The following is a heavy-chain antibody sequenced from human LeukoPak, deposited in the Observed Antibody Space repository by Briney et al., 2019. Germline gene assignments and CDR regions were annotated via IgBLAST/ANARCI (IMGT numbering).Heavy chain of an antibody. V-gene: IGHV3-21*01. CDR3: ARAPGYRSFLDY. CDR2: ISSSSSYI. Sequence: GGSLRLSCAASGFTFSSYSMNWVRQAPGKGLEWVSFISSSSSYIYYADSVKGRFTISRDNAKNSLYLQMNSLRAEDTAVYYCARAPGYRSFLDYWGQGTLVTVSS. D-gene: IGHD6-13*01. CDR1: GFTFSSYS. J-gene: IGHJ4*02.